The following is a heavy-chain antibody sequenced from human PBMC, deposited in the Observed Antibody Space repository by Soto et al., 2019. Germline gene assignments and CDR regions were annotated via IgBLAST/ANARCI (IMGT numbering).Heavy chain of an antibody. CDR3: AREGVWGDYYYYGMDV. Sequence: ASVKVSCKASGYTFTSYGISWVRQAPGQGLEWMGWISAYNGNTNYAQKLQGRVTMTTDTSTSTAYTELRSLRSDDTAVYYCAREGVWGDYYYYGMDVWGQGTTVTVSS. D-gene: IGHD3-16*01. J-gene: IGHJ6*02. CDR2: ISAYNGNT. V-gene: IGHV1-18*04. CDR1: GYTFTSYG.